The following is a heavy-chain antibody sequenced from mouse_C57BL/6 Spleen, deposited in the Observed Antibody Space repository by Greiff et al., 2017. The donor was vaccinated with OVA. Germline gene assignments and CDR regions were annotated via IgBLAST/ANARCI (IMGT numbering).Heavy chain of an antibody. J-gene: IGHJ3*01. D-gene: IGHD2-4*01. V-gene: IGHV1-82*01. Sequence: QVQLQQSGPELVKPGASVKISCKASGYAFSSSWMNWVKQRPGKGLEWIGRIYPGDGDTNYNGKFKGKATLTADKSSSTAYMQLSSLTSEDSAVYICARHDYDWFAYWGQGTLVTVSA. CDR3: ARHDYDWFAY. CDR1: GYAFSSSW. CDR2: IYPGDGDT.